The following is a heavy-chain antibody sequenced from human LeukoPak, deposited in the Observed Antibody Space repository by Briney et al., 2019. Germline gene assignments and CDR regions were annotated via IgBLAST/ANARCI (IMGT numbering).Heavy chain of an antibody. CDR2: INHSGST. CDR1: GGSFSGYY. D-gene: IGHD3-22*01. J-gene: IGHJ4*02. Sequence: PSETLSLTCAVYGGSFSGYYWSWIRQPPGKGLEWIGEINHSGSTNYNPSLKSRVTISVDTSKNQFSLKLSSVTAADTAVYYCARTNYDSSGSPSLWGQGTLVTASS. V-gene: IGHV4-34*01. CDR3: ARTNYDSSGSPSL.